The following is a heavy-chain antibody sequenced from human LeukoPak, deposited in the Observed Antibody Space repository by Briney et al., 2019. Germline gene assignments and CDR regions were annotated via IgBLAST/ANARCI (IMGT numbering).Heavy chain of an antibody. D-gene: IGHD6-13*01. V-gene: IGHV3-11*04. J-gene: IGHJ6*03. CDR1: GFTFSDYY. CDR3: AKDGMAAANTERYYYYYYMDV. Sequence: GGSLRLSCAASGFTFSDYYMTWIRQSPGKGLEWISDISRGGDTINYVDSVKGRFTMSRDNAKNTLYLQMNSLRAEDTAVYYCAKDGMAAANTERYYYYYYMDVWGKGTTVTVSS. CDR2: ISRGGDTI.